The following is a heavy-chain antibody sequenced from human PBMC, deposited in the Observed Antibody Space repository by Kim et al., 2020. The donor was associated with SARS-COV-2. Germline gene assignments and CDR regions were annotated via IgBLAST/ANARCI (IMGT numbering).Heavy chain of an antibody. J-gene: IGHJ4*02. Sequence: SETLSLTCTVSGGSVGSGSYYWNWIRQPPGRGLEWIAFIYYIGSTNSNPSLKSRVIISLDTSKNQFSLKLSSVTAADTAVYYCARGYCSGGNCYYFDYWGQGTLVTVSS. CDR3: ARGYCSGGNCYYFDY. CDR2: IYYIGST. CDR1: GGSVGSGSYY. V-gene: IGHV4-61*01. D-gene: IGHD2-15*01.